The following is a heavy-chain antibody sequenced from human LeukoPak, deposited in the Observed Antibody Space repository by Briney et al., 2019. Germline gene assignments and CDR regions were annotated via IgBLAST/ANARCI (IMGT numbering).Heavy chain of an antibody. D-gene: IGHD2-15*01. CDR2: ISGSST. Sequence: GGSLRLSCAASGFMFSNYAMSWVRQAPGKGLEWVSAISGSSTYYADSVKGRFTISRDNSQNTLYLQLNSLRAEDTAVYYCAKSPLEYRSSGSCFLYFDYWGRGTLVTVSS. V-gene: IGHV3-23*01. CDR3: AKSPLEYRSSGSCFLYFDY. CDR1: GFMFSNYA. J-gene: IGHJ4*02.